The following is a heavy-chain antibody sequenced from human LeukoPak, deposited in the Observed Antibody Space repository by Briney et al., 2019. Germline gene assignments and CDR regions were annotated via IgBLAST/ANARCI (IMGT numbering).Heavy chain of an antibody. Sequence: GESLKISCKGSGYSFTSYWIGWVRQMPGKGLEWMGIIYPGDSDTRYSSSFQGQVTISADKSISTAYLQWSSLKASDTAMYYCAAYGSGSYSPYDAFDIWGQGTMVTVSS. V-gene: IGHV5-51*01. J-gene: IGHJ3*02. CDR2: IYPGDSDT. CDR3: AAYGSGSYSPYDAFDI. D-gene: IGHD3-10*01. CDR1: GYSFTSYW.